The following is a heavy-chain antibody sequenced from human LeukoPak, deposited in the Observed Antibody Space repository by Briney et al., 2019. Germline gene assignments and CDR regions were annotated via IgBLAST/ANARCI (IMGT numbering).Heavy chain of an antibody. V-gene: IGHV4-59*12. J-gene: IGHJ3*02. CDR3: ARDLSSRDAFDI. D-gene: IGHD6-13*01. CDR2: IYYSGST. Sequence: SETLSLTCTVSGGSISSYYWSWIRQPPGKGLEWIGYIYYSGSTNYNPSLKSRVTISVNTSKNQFSLKLSSVTAADTAVYYCARDLSSRDAFDIWGQGTMVTVSS. CDR1: GGSISSYY.